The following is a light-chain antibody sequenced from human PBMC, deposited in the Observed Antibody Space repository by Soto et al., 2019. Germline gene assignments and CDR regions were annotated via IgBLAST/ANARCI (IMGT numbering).Light chain of an antibody. J-gene: IGLJ3*02. CDR3: SSYTSTSTWV. Sequence: QSLLTQPASVSGSRGQSITISCTGSSADVGGYNYVSWYQQYPGKAPKLMIYEVSNRPSGVSNRFSGSKSGNTASLTISGLRAEDEADYYCSSYTSTSTWVFGGGTKLTVL. V-gene: IGLV2-14*01. CDR2: EVS. CDR1: SADVGGYNY.